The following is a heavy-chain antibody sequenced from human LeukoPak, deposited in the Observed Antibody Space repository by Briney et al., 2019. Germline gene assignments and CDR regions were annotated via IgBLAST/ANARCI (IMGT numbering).Heavy chain of an antibody. CDR2: ISSSGSTI. CDR3: AELGITMIGGV. D-gene: IGHD3-10*02. Sequence: GGSLRLSCAASGFTFSSYGMTWVRQAPGKGLEWVSYISSSGSTIYYADSVKGRFTISRDNAKNSLYLQMNSLRAEDTAVYYCAELGITMIGGVWGKGTTVTISS. V-gene: IGHV3-48*04. CDR1: GFTFSSYG. J-gene: IGHJ6*04.